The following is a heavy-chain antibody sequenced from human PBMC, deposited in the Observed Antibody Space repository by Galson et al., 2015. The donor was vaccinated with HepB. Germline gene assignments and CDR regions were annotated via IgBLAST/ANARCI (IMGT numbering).Heavy chain of an antibody. V-gene: IGHV4-59*01. J-gene: IGHJ6*02. CDR2: IFYSGST. Sequence: ETLSLTCTVSGGSMSTYYWSWIRQPPGKGLEWIGYIFYSGSTNYNSSLKSRVTISVDTSKNQFSLKLSSVTAADTAGYYCARAMVRGQDYGMDVWGQGTTVTVSS. CDR3: ARAMVRGQDYGMDV. D-gene: IGHD3-10*01. CDR1: GGSMSTYY.